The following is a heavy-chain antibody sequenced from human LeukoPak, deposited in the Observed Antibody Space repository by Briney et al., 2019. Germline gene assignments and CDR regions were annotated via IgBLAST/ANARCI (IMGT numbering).Heavy chain of an antibody. CDR3: ARGRDIVGDDY. Sequence: ASVKVSCKASGYSFTDKYMHWVRQAPGQGLEWMGWINPNSGGTNYAQKFQGRVTMTTDTSMSTAYMELSRLTSDDTAVYYCARGRDIVGDDYWGQGTLVTVSS. CDR2: INPNSGGT. V-gene: IGHV1-2*02. D-gene: IGHD1-26*01. J-gene: IGHJ4*02. CDR1: GYSFTDKY.